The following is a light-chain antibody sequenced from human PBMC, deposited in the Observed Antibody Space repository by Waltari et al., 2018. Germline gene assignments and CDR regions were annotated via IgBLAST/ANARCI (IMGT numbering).Light chain of an antibody. CDR3: QQYNNWPPWT. CDR1: QSVSSN. Sequence: EIVMTQSPAPLSVSPGARVTLSCRASQSVSSNLAWYQQKPGQAPRLLIYGASTRATGIPARFSGSGSGTEFTLTISSMQSEDFAVYYCQQYNNWPPWTFGQGTKVEIK. V-gene: IGKV3-15*01. CDR2: GAS. J-gene: IGKJ1*01.